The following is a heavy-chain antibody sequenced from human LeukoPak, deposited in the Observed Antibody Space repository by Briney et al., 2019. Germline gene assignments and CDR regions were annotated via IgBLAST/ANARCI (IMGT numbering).Heavy chain of an antibody. CDR3: AKEEVGAVAGNYFDY. J-gene: IGHJ4*02. CDR1: GFTFSSYA. D-gene: IGHD6-19*01. V-gene: IGHV3-23*01. Sequence: GGSPRLSCAASGFTFSSYAMSWVRQAPGQGREWVSAISGSGGSTYYADSVKGRFTISRDNSKNTLYLQMNSLRAEDTAVYYCAKEEVGAVAGNYFDYWGQGTLVTVSS. CDR2: ISGSGGST.